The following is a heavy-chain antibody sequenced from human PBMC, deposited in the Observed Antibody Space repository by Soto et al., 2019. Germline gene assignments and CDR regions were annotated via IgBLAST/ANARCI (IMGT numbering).Heavy chain of an antibody. CDR3: TAGGVIASH. J-gene: IGHJ4*02. CDR1: GFTFTNVW. D-gene: IGHD2-21*01. Sequence: VQLVESGGGLVKPGGSLRVSCAASGFTFTNVWMSWVRQAPGKGLEWLGVSKSETDGGTTEYAAPVKGRFTISRDDSKNTLFLQMHSLKSDDSAVYYCTAGGVIASHWGQGTLVTVSS. V-gene: IGHV3-15*01. CDR2: SKSETDGGTT.